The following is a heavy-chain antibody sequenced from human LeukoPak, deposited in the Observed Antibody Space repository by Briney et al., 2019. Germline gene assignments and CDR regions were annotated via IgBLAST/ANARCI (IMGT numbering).Heavy chain of an antibody. D-gene: IGHD1-14*01. V-gene: IGHV1-69*06. CDR3: ASTCRNQNWFDP. CDR1: RGTFSSYA. Sequence: ASVKVSCKASRGTFSSYAISWVRQAPGQGLEWMGGIIPIFGTANYAQKFQGRVTITADKSTSTAYMELSSLRSEDTAVYYCASTCRNQNWFDPWGQGTLVTVSS. J-gene: IGHJ5*02. CDR2: IIPIFGTA.